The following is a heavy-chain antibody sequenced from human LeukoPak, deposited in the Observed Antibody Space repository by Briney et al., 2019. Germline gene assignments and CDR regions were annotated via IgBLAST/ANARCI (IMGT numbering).Heavy chain of an antibody. D-gene: IGHD2-15*01. Sequence: PGGSLRLSCVVSGFTFRSYAMGWVRQAPGKGLEWVSAISGSGGSTYYADSVKGRFTISRDNSKNTLYLQMNSLRAEDTALYYCATEVAEGGPQDYWGQGTLVTVSS. J-gene: IGHJ4*02. CDR2: ISGSGGST. CDR1: GFTFRSYA. CDR3: ATEVAEGGPQDY. V-gene: IGHV3-23*01.